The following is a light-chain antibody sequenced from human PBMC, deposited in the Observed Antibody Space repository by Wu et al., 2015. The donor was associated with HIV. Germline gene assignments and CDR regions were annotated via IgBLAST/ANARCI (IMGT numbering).Light chain of an antibody. V-gene: IGKV3-20*01. CDR1: QRVSANL. Sequence: SCRASQRVSANLLSLYRTRDLARFPRLLIYAAYTRATGIPDRFSGSGSGTDFTLTISRLEPEDFAMYYCQQFESSTYTFGQGTKVEIK. CDR2: AAY. J-gene: IGKJ2*01. CDR3: QQFESSTYT.